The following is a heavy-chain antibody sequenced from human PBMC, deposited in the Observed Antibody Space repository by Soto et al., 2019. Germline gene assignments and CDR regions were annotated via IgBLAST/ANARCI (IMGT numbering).Heavy chain of an antibody. CDR2: IYYSGST. D-gene: IGHD3-22*01. Sequence: PSETLSLTCTVSGGSISSGGYYWSWIRQHPGKGLEWIGYIYYSGSTYYNPSLKSRVTISVDTSKNQFSLKLSSVTAADTAVYYCARVVDYYDPYYYYGMDVWGQGTTVTVSS. J-gene: IGHJ6*02. CDR3: ARVVDYYDPYYYYGMDV. V-gene: IGHV4-31*03. CDR1: GGSISSGGYY.